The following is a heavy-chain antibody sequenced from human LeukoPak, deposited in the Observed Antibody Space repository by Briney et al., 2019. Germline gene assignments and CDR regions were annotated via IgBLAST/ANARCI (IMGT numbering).Heavy chain of an antibody. V-gene: IGHV3-48*04. CDR2: ISSSSSTI. CDR3: ARATAAGYYYYYMDV. CDR1: EFTFSSYS. J-gene: IGHJ6*03. Sequence: GGSLRLSCAASEFTFSSYSMNWVRQAPGKGLEWVSYISSSSSTIYYADSVKGRFTISRDNAKNSLYLQMNSLRAEDTAVYYCARATAAGYYYYYMDVWGKGTTVTVSS. D-gene: IGHD6-13*01.